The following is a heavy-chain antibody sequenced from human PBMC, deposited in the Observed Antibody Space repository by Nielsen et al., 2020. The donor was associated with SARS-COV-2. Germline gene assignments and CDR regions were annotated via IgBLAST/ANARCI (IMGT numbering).Heavy chain of an antibody. CDR3: AGDNWGRMDG. V-gene: IGHV3-66*01. J-gene: IGHJ6*02. CDR1: GFTISSSF. Sequence: GGSLRLSCGASGFTISSSFMSWVRQAAGKGLDWVSVIYTDGSTSHADSVKGRFTISRDNSKNTLYLQMNSLRAEDTAVYYCAGDNWGRMDGWGQGTTVTVSS. D-gene: IGHD7-27*01. CDR2: IYTDGST.